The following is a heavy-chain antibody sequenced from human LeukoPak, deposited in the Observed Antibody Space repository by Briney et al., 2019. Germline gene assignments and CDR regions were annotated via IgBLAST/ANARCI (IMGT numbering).Heavy chain of an antibody. CDR2: INSDGSST. CDR3: ARDRSSSSLDNWFEP. V-gene: IGHV3-74*01. D-gene: IGHD6-6*01. CDR1: GFTFSSYW. Sequence: GGSLRLSCAASGFTFSSYWMHWVRQAPGKGLVWVSRINSDGSSTSYADSVKGRFTISRDNAKNTLYLQMNSLRAEDTAVYYCARDRSSSSLDNWFEPWGQGTLVTVSS. J-gene: IGHJ5*02.